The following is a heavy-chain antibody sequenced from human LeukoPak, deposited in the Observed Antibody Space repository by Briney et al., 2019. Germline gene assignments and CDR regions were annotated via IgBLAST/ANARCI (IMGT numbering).Heavy chain of an antibody. CDR3: AHVGPYNGYDSPYYFDY. V-gene: IGHV2-5*02. J-gene: IGHJ4*02. D-gene: IGHD5-12*01. Sequence: SGPTLVNPTQTLTLTCTFSGFSLTTTGVGVGWIRQPPGQALEWLAFIYWDDDKRYSPSLKNTLTITKDTSKNQVVLTMTNMDPVDTATYYCAHVGPYNGYDSPYYFDYWGQGTLVTVSS. CDR1: GFSLTTTGVG. CDR2: IYWDDDK.